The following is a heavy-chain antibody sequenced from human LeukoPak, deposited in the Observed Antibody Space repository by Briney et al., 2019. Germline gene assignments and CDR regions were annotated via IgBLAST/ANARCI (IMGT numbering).Heavy chain of an antibody. D-gene: IGHD5-24*01. CDR2: ISSSSTI. Sequence: GGSLRLSCAASGFTFSSYSMNWVRQAPGKGLEWVSYISSSSTIYYADSVKGRFTISRGNAKNSLYLQMNSLRAEDTAVYYCAREREGWLQFSDAFDIWGQGTTVTVSS. CDR1: GFTFSSYS. CDR3: AREREGWLQFSDAFDI. J-gene: IGHJ3*02. V-gene: IGHV3-48*01.